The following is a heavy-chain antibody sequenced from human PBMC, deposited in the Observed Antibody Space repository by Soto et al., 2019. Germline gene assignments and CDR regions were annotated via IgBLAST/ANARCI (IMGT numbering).Heavy chain of an antibody. V-gene: IGHV3-7*01. Sequence: GSLRLSCAASGFTFSSYWMSWVRQAPGKGLEWVANIKQDGSEKYYVDSVKGRFTISRDNAKNSLYLQMNSLRAEDTAVYYCARAGLWFGELFNYYYYGMDVWGQGTTVTVSS. J-gene: IGHJ6*02. CDR3: ARAGLWFGELFNYYYYGMDV. D-gene: IGHD3-10*01. CDR1: GFTFSSYW. CDR2: IKQDGSEK.